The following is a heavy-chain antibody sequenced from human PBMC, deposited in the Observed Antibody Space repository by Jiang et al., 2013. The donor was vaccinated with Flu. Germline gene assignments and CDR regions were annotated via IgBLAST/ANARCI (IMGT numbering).Heavy chain of an antibody. Sequence: LLKPSETLSLTCTVSGGSISSYYWSWIRQPPGKGLEWIGYIYYSGSTNYNPSLKSRVTISVDTSKNQFSLKLSSVTAADTAVYYCARALYSSGWYLDYWGQGILVTVSS. CDR2: IYYSGST. CDR3: ARALYSSGWYLDY. D-gene: IGHD6-19*01. V-gene: IGHV4-59*01. CDR1: GGSISSYY. J-gene: IGHJ4*02.